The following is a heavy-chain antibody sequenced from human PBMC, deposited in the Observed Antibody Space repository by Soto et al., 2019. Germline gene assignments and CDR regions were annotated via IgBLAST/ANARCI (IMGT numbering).Heavy chain of an antibody. D-gene: IGHD5-18*01. V-gene: IGHV4-59*01. CDR1: GGSISSYY. CDR3: ARVTAMEYGSWFDP. CDR2: IYYSGST. J-gene: IGHJ5*02. Sequence: SETLSLTCTVSGGSISSYYWSWIRQPPGKGLEWIGYIYYSGSTNYNPSLKSRVTISVDTSKNQFSLKLSSVTAADTAAYYCARVTAMEYGSWFDPWGQGTLVTVSS.